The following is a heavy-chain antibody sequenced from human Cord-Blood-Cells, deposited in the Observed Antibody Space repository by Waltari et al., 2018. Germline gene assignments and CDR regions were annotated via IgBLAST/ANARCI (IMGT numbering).Heavy chain of an antibody. CDR2: INPNSGGT. D-gene: IGHD6-13*01. J-gene: IGHJ4*02. Sequence: QVQLVQSGAEVKKPGASVKVSCKASGYTFTGYYMHWVRPAPGQGLEWMGRINPNSGGTNYAQKFQGSVTMTRDTSISTAYMELSRLRSDDTVVYYCARGPYSSSWYYFDYWGQGTLVTVSS. V-gene: IGHV1-2*05. CDR1: GYTFTGYY. CDR3: ARGPYSSSWYYFDY.